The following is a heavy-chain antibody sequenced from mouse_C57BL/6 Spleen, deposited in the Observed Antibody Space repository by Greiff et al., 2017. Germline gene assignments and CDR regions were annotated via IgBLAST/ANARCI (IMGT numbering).Heavy chain of an antibody. J-gene: IGHJ2*01. D-gene: IGHD4-1*01. Sequence: EVMLVESGGGLVQPKGSLKLSCAASGFSFNTYAMNWVRQAPGKGLEWVARIRSKSNNYATYYADSVKDRFTISRDDSESMLYLQMNNLKTEDTAMYYCVRQRVTGYFDYWGQGTTLTVSS. CDR2: IRSKSNNYAT. V-gene: IGHV10-1*01. CDR3: VRQRVTGYFDY. CDR1: GFSFNTYA.